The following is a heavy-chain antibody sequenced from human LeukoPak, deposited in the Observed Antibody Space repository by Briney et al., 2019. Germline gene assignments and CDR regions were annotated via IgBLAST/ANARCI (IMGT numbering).Heavy chain of an antibody. CDR2: IIPILGIA. CDR3: ARDYENCSSTSCRLFQH. Sequence: SVKVSCKASGGTFSSYTISWVRQAPGQGLEWMGRIIPILGIANYAQKFQGRVTITADKSTSTAYMELSSLRSEDTAVYYCARDYENCSSTSCRLFQHWGQGPLVTVSS. J-gene: IGHJ1*01. D-gene: IGHD2-2*01. CDR1: GGTFSSYT. V-gene: IGHV1-69*02.